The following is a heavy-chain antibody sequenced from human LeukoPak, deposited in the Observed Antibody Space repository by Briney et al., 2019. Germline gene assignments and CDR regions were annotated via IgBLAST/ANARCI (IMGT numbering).Heavy chain of an antibody. D-gene: IGHD1-26*01. J-gene: IGHJ4*02. Sequence: ETLSLTCTVSGGSISSYYWSWVRQAPGKGLEWVSVIYNSGSTYYADSVKGRFTISRDNSKNTLYLQMNSLRAEDTAVYYCARESYGDYWGQGTLVTVSS. CDR3: ARESYGDY. V-gene: IGHV3-53*01. CDR2: IYNSGST. CDR1: GGSISSYY.